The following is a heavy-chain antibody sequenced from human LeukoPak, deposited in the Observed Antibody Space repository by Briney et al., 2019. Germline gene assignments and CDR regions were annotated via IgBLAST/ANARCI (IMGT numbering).Heavy chain of an antibody. V-gene: IGHV3-23*01. J-gene: IGHJ4*02. CDR1: GFTFSSYA. D-gene: IGHD1-26*01. CDR3: ARWDKGSDYFDY. CDR2: ISGSGGST. Sequence: GGSLRLSCAASGFTFSSYAMSWVRQAPGKGLEWVSAISGSGGSTYYADSVKGRFTISRDNSKNTLYLQMNSLRAEDTAVYYCARWDKGSDYFDYWGQGTLVTVSS.